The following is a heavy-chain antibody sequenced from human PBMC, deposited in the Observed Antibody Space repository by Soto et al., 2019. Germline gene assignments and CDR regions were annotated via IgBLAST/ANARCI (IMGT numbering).Heavy chain of an antibody. CDR1: GFTFSSYG. D-gene: IGHD3-10*01. CDR2: IWYDGSNK. J-gene: IGHJ4*02. Sequence: GGSLRLSCAASGFTFSSYGMHWVRQAPGKGLEWVAVIWYDGSNKYYADSVKGRFTISRDNSKNTLYLQMNSLRAEDTAVYYCARTPLMVRGALPSFDYWGQGTLVTVSS. V-gene: IGHV3-33*01. CDR3: ARTPLMVRGALPSFDY.